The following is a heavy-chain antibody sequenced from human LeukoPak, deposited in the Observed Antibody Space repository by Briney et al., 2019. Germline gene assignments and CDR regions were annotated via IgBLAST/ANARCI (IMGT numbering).Heavy chain of an antibody. CDR1: GFTFSSYA. D-gene: IGHD4-17*01. CDR3: AKDWEDYGDSDY. CDR2: ISGSGGST. J-gene: IGHJ4*02. Sequence: PGGSLRLSGAASGFTFSSYAMSWVRQAPGKGLEWVSAISGSGGSTYYADSVKGRFTISRDNSKNTLYLQMNSLRAEDTAVYYCAKDWEDYGDSDYWGQGTLVTVSS. V-gene: IGHV3-23*01.